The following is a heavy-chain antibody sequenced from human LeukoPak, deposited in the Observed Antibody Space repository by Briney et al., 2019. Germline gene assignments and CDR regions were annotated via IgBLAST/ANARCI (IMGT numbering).Heavy chain of an antibody. J-gene: IGHJ5*02. CDR2: ISAYNGNT. V-gene: IGHV1-18*01. CDR1: GYTFTSYG. CDR3: ARDPPYYYGSGSYMPHWFDP. D-gene: IGHD3-10*01. Sequence: GASVKVSCKASGYTFTSYGISWVRQAPGQGLEWMGWISAYNGNTNYAQKLQGRVTMTTDTSTSTAYMEQRSLRSDDTAVYYCARDPPYYYGSGSYMPHWFDPWGQGTLVTVSS.